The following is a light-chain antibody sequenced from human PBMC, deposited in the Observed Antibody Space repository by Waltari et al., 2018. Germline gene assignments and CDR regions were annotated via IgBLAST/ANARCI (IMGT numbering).Light chain of an antibody. V-gene: IGLV1-51*01. J-gene: IGLJ2*01. Sequence: QSVLTQPPSVSAAPGQKVTISCSGSSSNIGNTYVSWYQQLPGTAPKLLIYDNNKRPSGIPDRFSGSKSGTAATLGITGLQTGDEADYYCGTCDSSLSAVVFGGGTKLTVL. CDR1: SSNIGNTY. CDR3: GTCDSSLSAVV. CDR2: DNN.